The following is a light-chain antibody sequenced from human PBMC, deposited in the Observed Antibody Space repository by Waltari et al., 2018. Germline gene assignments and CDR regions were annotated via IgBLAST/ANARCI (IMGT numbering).Light chain of an antibody. Sequence: SVLTQPPSLSAAPGQRVIISCAGSGAHIGLNYVSWYQQVPGTSPKLLIYDDNKRPSGIPDRFSGSKSDTSATLVITGLQTGDEADYYCGTWDNNLDGNVFGSGTQVTVL. CDR2: DDN. CDR3: GTWDNNLDGNV. V-gene: IGLV1-51*01. J-gene: IGLJ6*01. CDR1: GAHIGLNY.